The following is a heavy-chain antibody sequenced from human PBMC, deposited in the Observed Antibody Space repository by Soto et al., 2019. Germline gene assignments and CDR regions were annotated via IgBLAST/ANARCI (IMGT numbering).Heavy chain of an antibody. CDR1: GFTFSSYS. CDR3: ARTDQPKWLFPYIDYYYMDV. CDR2: ISSSSSTI. Sequence: GGSLRLSCAASGFTFSSYSMNWVRQAPGKGLEWVSYISSSSSTIYYADSVKGRFTISRDNAKNSLYLQMNSLRAEDTAVYYCARTDQPKWLFPYIDYYYMDVWGKGTTVTVSS. D-gene: IGHD6-19*01. V-gene: IGHV3-48*01. J-gene: IGHJ6*03.